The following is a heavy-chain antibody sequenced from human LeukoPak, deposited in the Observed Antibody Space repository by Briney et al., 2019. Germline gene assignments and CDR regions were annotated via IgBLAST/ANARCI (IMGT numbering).Heavy chain of an antibody. CDR2: ISAYNGNT. Sequence: ASVKVSCEASGYTFTSYGISWVRQAPGQGLEWMGWISAYNGNTNYAQKLQGRVTMTTDTSTSTAYMELRSLRSDDTAVYYCARDGVPAAMRGDDAFDIWGQGTMVTVSS. CDR1: GYTFTSYG. J-gene: IGHJ3*02. V-gene: IGHV1-18*01. D-gene: IGHD2-2*01. CDR3: ARDGVPAAMRGDDAFDI.